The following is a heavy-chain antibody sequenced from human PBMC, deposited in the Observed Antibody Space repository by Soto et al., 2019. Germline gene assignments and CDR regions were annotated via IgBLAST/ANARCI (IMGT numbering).Heavy chain of an antibody. CDR2: IIPIFGTA. V-gene: IGHV1-69*06. CDR3: ATAYYYGSGSYYQYLNYFDY. Sequence: SVKVSCKASGGTFSSYAISWVRQAPGQGLEWMGGIIPIFGTANYAQKFQGRVTITEDTSTNTAYMELSRLRSEDTAVYYCATAYYYGSGSYYQYLNYFDYWGQGTLVTVPQ. CDR1: GGTFSSYA. J-gene: IGHJ4*02. D-gene: IGHD3-10*01.